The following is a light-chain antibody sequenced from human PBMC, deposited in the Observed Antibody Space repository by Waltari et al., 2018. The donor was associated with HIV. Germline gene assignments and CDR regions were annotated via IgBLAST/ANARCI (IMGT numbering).Light chain of an antibody. V-gene: IGKV1-27*01. CDR1: EDIRNY. CDR2: AAS. J-gene: IGKJ2*01. CDR3: QNYNSAPRT. Sequence: DIQMTQSPFSLSVSVGDRVTITCRATEDIRNYLAWYQQKPGKVPQLLIFAASTLQPGVPSRFSGGGFGTDFTLTIDSLQPEDVATYYCQNYNSAPRTFGQGTTLEIK.